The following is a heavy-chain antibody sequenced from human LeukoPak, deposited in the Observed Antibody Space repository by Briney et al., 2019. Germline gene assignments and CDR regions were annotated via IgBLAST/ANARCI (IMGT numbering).Heavy chain of an antibody. V-gene: IGHV3-30*02. Sequence: TGGSLRLSCAASGFTFSSFGMHWVRQAPGQGLEWVAFILYDGTNKYYADSVKGRFTISRDNAKNTVYLQMNSLRGEDTAVYYCVRDVNNYFDYWGQGTLVTVSS. CDR1: GFTFSSFG. J-gene: IGHJ4*02. CDR2: ILYDGTNK. CDR3: VRDVNNYFDY.